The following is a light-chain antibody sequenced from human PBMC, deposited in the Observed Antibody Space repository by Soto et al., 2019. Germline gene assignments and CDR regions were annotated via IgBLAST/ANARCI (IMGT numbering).Light chain of an antibody. CDR1: QSVGCH. CDR3: QQRNNWPPSIT. J-gene: IGKJ5*01. CDR2: DAS. V-gene: IGKV3-11*01. Sequence: EIVLTQSPATLSLSPGERATLSCRASQSVGCHLALYQQKPGQAPRLLIYDASDRATGIPARFSGSGSETDFTLTISSLEPDDFAVYYCQQRNNWPPSITFGQGTRLEIK.